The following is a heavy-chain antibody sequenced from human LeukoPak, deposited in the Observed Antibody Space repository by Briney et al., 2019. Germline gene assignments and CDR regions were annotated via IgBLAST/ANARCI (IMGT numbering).Heavy chain of an antibody. CDR1: GFTFSSYT. J-gene: IGHJ4*02. CDR2: ISYDRSNK. D-gene: IGHD4-23*01. V-gene: IGHV3-30-3*01. Sequence: PGRSLRLSCAASGFTFSSYTMHWVRQAPGKGLEWVAVISYDRSNKYYAPSVKAPFTISRDNSKNSLYLQMNSLRAEDTAVYYCVSSKSGGKFDYWGQGTLFTVSS. CDR3: VSSKSGGKFDY.